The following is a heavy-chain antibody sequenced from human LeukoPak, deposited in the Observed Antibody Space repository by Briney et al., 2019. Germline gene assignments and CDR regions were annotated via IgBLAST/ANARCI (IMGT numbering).Heavy chain of an antibody. Sequence: GGSLRLXCAASGFIFSSYAMSWVRQAPGKELQWVSAICDNGGCTYYADSVKGRFTISRDNSKNTLYLQMSGLRAEDTAIYYCAKPPTTVTTRGFDYWGQGTLVTVSP. CDR3: AKPPTTVTTRGFDY. V-gene: IGHV3-23*01. D-gene: IGHD4-17*01. CDR1: GFIFSSYA. J-gene: IGHJ4*02. CDR2: ICDNGGCT.